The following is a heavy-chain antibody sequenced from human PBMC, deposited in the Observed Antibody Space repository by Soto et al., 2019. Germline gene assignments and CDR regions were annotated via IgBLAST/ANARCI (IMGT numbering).Heavy chain of an antibody. Sequence: QVHLVESGGGLVKPGGSLRLSCAASGFIFGDYYMTWIRQAPGKGPECVSYISGDGSRLSYADSVKGRFTIARDNAQNSLYLQMNSLRAEDTAVYFCARRGYRHGFAYFYYVDFWGGASAVTVSS. J-gene: IGHJ6*03. CDR3: ARRGYRHGFAYFYYVDF. D-gene: IGHD5-18*01. V-gene: IGHV3-11*01. CDR2: ISGDGSRL. CDR1: GFIFGDYY.